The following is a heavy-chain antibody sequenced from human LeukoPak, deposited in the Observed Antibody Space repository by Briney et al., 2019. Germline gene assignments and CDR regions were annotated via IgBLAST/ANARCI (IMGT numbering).Heavy chain of an antibody. V-gene: IGHV4-39*01. Sequence: NSSETLSLTCTVSGVSISGSSYYWVWIRQPPGKGLEWIGSIYYSGSTYYNPSLKSRVTISIDTSKNQFYLKLSSLTAADTAVYYCARRDDSSGYHKIFDYWGPGTLVTVSS. D-gene: IGHD3-22*01. CDR2: IYYSGST. CDR3: ARRDDSSGYHKIFDY. J-gene: IGHJ4*02. CDR1: GVSISGSSYY.